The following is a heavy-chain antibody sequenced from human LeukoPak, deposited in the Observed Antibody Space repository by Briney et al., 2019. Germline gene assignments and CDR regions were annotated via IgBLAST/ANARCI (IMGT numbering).Heavy chain of an antibody. CDR3: AADELEEAFDF. D-gene: IGHD6-6*01. J-gene: IGHJ3*01. V-gene: IGHV3-74*01. CDR1: GFTSSTNW. CDR2: INSDGSTT. Sequence: GGSLRLSCAASGFTSSTNWMHWVRQAPGKGLVWVSRINSDGSTTNYADSVKGRFTISRDNAKNTLYLQMDSLRAEDTSVYYCAADELEEAFDFWGQGTMVTVSS.